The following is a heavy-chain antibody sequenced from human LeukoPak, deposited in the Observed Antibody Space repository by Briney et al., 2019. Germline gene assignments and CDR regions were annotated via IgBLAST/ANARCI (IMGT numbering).Heavy chain of an antibody. CDR1: GFTFSTSG. CDR3: AKETYSSLVY. CDR2: IRFDGTNK. D-gene: IGHD6-13*01. V-gene: IGHV3-30*02. Sequence: GGSLRLSCAASGFTFSTSGMHWVRQAPGKGLEWVAFIRFDGTNKYYADSVKGRFTISRDNSKNTVYLQMNSLRGEDTAVYYCAKETYSSLVYWGQGTLVTVSS. J-gene: IGHJ4*02.